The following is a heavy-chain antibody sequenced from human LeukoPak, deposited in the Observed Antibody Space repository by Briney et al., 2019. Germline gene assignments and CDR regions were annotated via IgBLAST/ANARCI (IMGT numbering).Heavy chain of an antibody. V-gene: IGHV3-7*01. Sequence: SGGSLRLSCAASGFTFNRDWTAWVRQAPGKGLEWVANIKEDGSEKNYVDSVKGRFTISRDNAENSVYLQMNDLRAEDTGVYYCATKEPSTSGRSYWGQGTLVTVSS. J-gene: IGHJ4*02. CDR1: GFTFNRDW. CDR2: IKEDGSEK. CDR3: ATKEPSTSGRSY. D-gene: IGHD1-26*01.